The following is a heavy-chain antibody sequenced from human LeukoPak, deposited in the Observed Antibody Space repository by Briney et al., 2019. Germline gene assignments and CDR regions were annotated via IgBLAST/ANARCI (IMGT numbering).Heavy chain of an antibody. CDR2: ISSSSSYI. Sequence: GGSLRLSCAASGFTFSSYSMNWVRQAPGKGLEWVSSISSSSSYIYYADSVKGRFTISRDNAKNSLYLQMNSLRAEDTAVYYCARDPGSILTGYYVYYYGMDVWGQGTTVTVSS. V-gene: IGHV3-21*01. D-gene: IGHD3-9*01. CDR3: ARDPGSILTGYYVYYYGMDV. CDR1: GFTFSSYS. J-gene: IGHJ6*02.